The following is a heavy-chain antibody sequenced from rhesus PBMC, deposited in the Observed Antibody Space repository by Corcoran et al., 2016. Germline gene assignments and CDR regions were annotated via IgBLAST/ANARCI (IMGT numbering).Heavy chain of an antibody. CDR3: ASTGMEDS. Sequence: QLQLQESGPGLVKPSETLSVTCAVSGGSISSSYWSWIRQAPGTGLEWIGYIYGMGSSTNYNPSLKSRVTLAVDTSKNQLSLKLSSVTAADTAVYYCASTGMEDSWGQGVVVTVSS. V-gene: IGHV4-169*02. CDR2: IYGMGSST. D-gene: IGHD1-1-1*01. J-gene: IGHJ6*01. CDR1: GGSISSSY.